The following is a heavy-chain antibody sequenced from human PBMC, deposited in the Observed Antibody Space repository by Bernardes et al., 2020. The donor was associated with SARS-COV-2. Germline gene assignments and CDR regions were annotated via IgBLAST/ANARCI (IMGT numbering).Heavy chain of an antibody. J-gene: IGHJ4*02. CDR3: VRSFRGLV. CDR2: IYYSGST. V-gene: IGHV4-61*01. Sequence: SESLSLTCTVSGGSVSSGSYYWSWLRQPPGKGLEWIGYIYYSGSTNYNPSLKSRVTVSVDTSKNQFSLMLSSVTAADTAVYYCVRSFRGLVWGQGTLVTVSS. CDR1: GGSVSSGSYY. D-gene: IGHD3-10*01.